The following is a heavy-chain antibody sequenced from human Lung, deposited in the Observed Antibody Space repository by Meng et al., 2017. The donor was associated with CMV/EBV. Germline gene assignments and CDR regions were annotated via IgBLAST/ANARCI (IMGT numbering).Heavy chain of an antibody. CDR1: GTISSRNW. Sequence: GTISSRNWWSWLRQSPGEGLEFMGEINHSGSINYNPSLRTRLTISVDKSNSQFSLRLTSATAADTAVYYCARNAYSGTYYGPGGFDLWGQGILVTVSS. D-gene: IGHD3-10*01. J-gene: IGHJ4*02. CDR3: ARNAYSGTYYGPGGFDL. V-gene: IGHV4-4*02. CDR2: INHSGSI.